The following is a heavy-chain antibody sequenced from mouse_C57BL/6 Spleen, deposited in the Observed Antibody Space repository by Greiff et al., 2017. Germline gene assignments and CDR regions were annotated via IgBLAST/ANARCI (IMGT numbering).Heavy chain of an antibody. CDR3: AREGLGRAMDY. D-gene: IGHD4-1*01. CDR2: IYPGDGDT. V-gene: IGHV1-80*01. Sequence: QVQLKESGAELVKPGASVKISCKASGYAFSSYWMNWVKQRPGKGLEWIGQIYPGDGDTNYNGKFKGKATLTADKSSSTAYMQLSSLTSEDSAVYFCAREGLGRAMDYWGQGTSVTVSS. J-gene: IGHJ4*01. CDR1: GYAFSSYW.